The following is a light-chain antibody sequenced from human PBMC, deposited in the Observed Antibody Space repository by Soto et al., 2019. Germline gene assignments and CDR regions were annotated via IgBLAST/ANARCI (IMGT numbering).Light chain of an antibody. Sequence: DIQMTQSPSSLSASVGDRVTITCRARQNIRTYLNWYQQKPGRAPNLLIYAASTLQSGVPSRFSGSASGTDFTLTINILQPEDFATYYYCQQRDRTPYTFGQGTKLDVK. J-gene: IGKJ2*01. V-gene: IGKV1-39*01. CDR3: QQRDRTPYT. CDR2: AAS. CDR1: QNIRTY.